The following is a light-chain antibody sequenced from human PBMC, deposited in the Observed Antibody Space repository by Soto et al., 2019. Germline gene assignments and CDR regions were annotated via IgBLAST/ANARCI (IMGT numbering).Light chain of an antibody. CDR3: SSDAGSSEV. Sequence: QSALAQPPSASGSPGQSVAISCTGTSSDVGGHSSVSWYQQPPGKAPKLMIYEANKRPSGVPDRFSGSKSGHTASLTLSPLQAEEEADYYCSSDAGSSEVFGTGTKGTVL. CDR1: SSDVGGHSS. V-gene: IGLV2-8*01. CDR2: EAN. J-gene: IGLJ1*01.